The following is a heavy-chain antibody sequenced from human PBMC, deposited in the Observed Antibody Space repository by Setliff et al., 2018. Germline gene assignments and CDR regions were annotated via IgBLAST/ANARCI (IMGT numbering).Heavy chain of an antibody. V-gene: IGHV1-18*01. CDR1: GYTFPSYG. Sequence: GASVKVSCKASGYTFPSYGISWVRQAPGQGLEWMGWINAANGNTKYSQKFQGRVTITRDTSASTVYMELSSLRYEDTAVYYCASAEVVVAPWGQGTLVTVSS. J-gene: IGHJ4*02. D-gene: IGHD2-15*01. CDR3: ASAEVVVAP. CDR2: INAANGNT.